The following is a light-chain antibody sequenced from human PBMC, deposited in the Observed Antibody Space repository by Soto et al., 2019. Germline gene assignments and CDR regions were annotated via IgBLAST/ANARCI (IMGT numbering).Light chain of an antibody. Sequence: QSVLTQPPSVSGSPGQSVAVSCTGTSSDVGSYNRVSWYQQPPGTAPKLIIYEVNNRPSGVPDRFSGSKSGNTASLTISGRQAEDEADYYCSSFTTSTTYDFGTGTKVTV. CDR3: SSFTTSTTYD. V-gene: IGLV2-18*02. J-gene: IGLJ1*01. CDR2: EVN. CDR1: SSDVGSYNR.